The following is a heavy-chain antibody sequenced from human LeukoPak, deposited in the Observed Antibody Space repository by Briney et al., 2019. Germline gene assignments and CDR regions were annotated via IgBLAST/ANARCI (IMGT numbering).Heavy chain of an antibody. CDR3: ARVRYSYGPVYFDY. Sequence: SETLSLTCAVYGGSFSGYYWGWIRQPPGKGLEWIGEINHSGSTNYNPSLKSRVTISVDTSKNQFSLKLSSVTAADTAVYYCARVRYSYGPVYFDYWGQGTLVTVSS. CDR2: INHSGST. V-gene: IGHV4-34*01. D-gene: IGHD5-18*01. CDR1: GGSFSGYY. J-gene: IGHJ4*02.